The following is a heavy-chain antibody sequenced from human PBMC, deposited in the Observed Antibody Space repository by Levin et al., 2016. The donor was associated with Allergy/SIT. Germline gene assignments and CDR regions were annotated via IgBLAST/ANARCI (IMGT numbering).Heavy chain of an antibody. J-gene: IGHJ6*03. CDR3: AREGESYYDFWSGYWDYMDV. Sequence: WIRQPPGKGLEWVAVIWYDGSNKYYADSVKGRFTISRDNSKNTLYLQMNSLRAEDTAVYYCAREGESYYDFWSGYWDYMDVWGKGTTVTVSS. CDR2: IWYDGSNK. D-gene: IGHD3-3*01. V-gene: IGHV3-33*01.